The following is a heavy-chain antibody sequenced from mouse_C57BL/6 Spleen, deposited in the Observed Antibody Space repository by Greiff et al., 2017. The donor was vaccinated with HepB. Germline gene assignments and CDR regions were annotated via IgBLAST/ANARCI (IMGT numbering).Heavy chain of an antibody. CDR2: IYPGSGST. CDR1: GYTFTSYW. J-gene: IGHJ1*03. D-gene: IGHD1-1*01. CDR3: ERDYHYDGSSYGYFDV. Sequence: VQLQQSGAELVKPGASVKMSCKASGYTFTSYWITWVKQRPGQGLEWIGDIYPGSGSTNYNEKFKSKATLTVDTSSSTAYMQLSSLTSEDSAVYYCERDYHYDGSSYGYFDVWGTGTMVTVSS. V-gene: IGHV1-55*01.